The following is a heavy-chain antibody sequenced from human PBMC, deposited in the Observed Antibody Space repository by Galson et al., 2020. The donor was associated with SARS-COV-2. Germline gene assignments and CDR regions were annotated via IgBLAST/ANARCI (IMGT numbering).Heavy chain of an antibody. CDR3: ARGFDP. Sequence: SQTLSLTCAISGDSVSSNSAAWNWIRQSPSRGLEWLGRTYYRSKWSSDYAVSVKSRITINPDTSKNQFSLKLSSVTAADTAVYYCARGFDPWGQGTLVTVSA. V-gene: IGHV6-1*01. CDR1: GDSVSSNSAA. J-gene: IGHJ5*02. CDR2: TYYRSKWSS.